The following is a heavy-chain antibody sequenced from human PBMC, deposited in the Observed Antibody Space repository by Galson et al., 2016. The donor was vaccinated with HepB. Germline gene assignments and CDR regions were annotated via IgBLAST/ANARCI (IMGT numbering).Heavy chain of an antibody. CDR2: INRAGST. Sequence: ETLSLTCAVYGGSFSGDYWSWLRQPPGKGLEWIGEINRAGSTKYNPSLKSRVTMSIDASKTQVSLKLTSVTAADTAVYYCARVVSWYEGWFDPWGQGTLVTVSS. V-gene: IGHV4-34*01. D-gene: IGHD6-13*01. CDR1: GGSFSGDY. J-gene: IGHJ5*02. CDR3: ARVVSWYEGWFDP.